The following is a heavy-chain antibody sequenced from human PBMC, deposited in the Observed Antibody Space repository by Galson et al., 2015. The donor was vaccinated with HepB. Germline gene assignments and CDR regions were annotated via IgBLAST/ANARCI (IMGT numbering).Heavy chain of an antibody. Sequence: SLRLSCAASGFTFSSYSMNWVRQAPGKGLEWVSYISSSSSTIYYADSVKGRFTISRDNAKNSLYLQMNSLRDEDTAVYYCARGLRIAAAGTSGMDVWGQGTTVTVSS. CDR1: GFTFSSYS. D-gene: IGHD6-13*01. V-gene: IGHV3-48*02. J-gene: IGHJ6*02. CDR3: ARGLRIAAAGTSGMDV. CDR2: ISSSSSTI.